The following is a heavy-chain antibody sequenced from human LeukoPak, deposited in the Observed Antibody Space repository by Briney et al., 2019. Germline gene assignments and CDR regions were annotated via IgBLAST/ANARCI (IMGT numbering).Heavy chain of an antibody. CDR3: ARYGVSSSTSYIDF. V-gene: IGHV3-9*01. J-gene: IGHJ4*02. CDR2: ISWNSGSI. D-gene: IGHD2-2*01. Sequence: GRSLRLSCAASGFTFDDYAMHWVRQAPGKGLEGVSGISWNSGSIGYADSVKGRFTISIENPKNSLYLQMNSLRAEDTAVYYCARYGVSSSTSYIDFWGQGTLVTVSS. CDR1: GFTFDDYA.